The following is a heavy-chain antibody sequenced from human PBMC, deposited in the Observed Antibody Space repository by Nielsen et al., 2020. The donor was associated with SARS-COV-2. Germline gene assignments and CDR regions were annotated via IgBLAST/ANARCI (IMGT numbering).Heavy chain of an antibody. CDR2: IFPGDSDT. J-gene: IGHJ6*02. D-gene: IGHD3-10*01. Sequence: GGSLRLSCKASGYTFSNYWIGWVRQMPGKGLEWMGIIFPGDSDTRYSPSFQGQVTISADKSISTAYLQWSSLKASDTARYYCAREGQDDSGTERHGMDVWGQGTTVTVS. V-gene: IGHV5-51*01. CDR3: AREGQDDSGTERHGMDV. CDR1: GYTFSNYW.